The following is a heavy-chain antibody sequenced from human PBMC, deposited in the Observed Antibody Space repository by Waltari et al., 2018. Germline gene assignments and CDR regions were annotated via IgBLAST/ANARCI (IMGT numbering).Heavy chain of an antibody. D-gene: IGHD1-26*01. CDR3: ARASKKSGSYMSNGLDAFDI. J-gene: IGHJ3*02. Sequence: GTANYAQKFQGRVTITTDESTSTAYMELSSLRSEDTAVYYCARASKKSGSYMSNGLDAFDIWGRGTMVTVSS. CDR2: GTA. V-gene: IGHV1-69*05.